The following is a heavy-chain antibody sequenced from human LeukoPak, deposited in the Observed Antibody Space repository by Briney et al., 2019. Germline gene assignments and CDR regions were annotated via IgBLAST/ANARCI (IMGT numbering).Heavy chain of an antibody. CDR2: ISSSGSTT. CDR1: GFTFSSYE. D-gene: IGHD2-2*01. V-gene: IGHV3-48*03. CDR3: ASLNIVVVPAAHNWFDP. J-gene: IGHJ5*02. Sequence: GGSLRLSCAASGFTFSSYEMNWVRQAPGKGLEWVSYISSSGSTTYYADSVKGRFTISRDNAKNSLYLQMNSLRAEDTAVYYCASLNIVVVPAAHNWFDPWGQGTLVTVSS.